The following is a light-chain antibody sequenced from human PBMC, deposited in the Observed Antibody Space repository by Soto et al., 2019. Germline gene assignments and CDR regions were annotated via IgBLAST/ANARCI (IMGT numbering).Light chain of an antibody. J-gene: IGLJ2*01. CDR3: HSWYTGFPV. V-gene: IGLV4-69*01. CDR2: INNDGSH. Sequence: QPVLTQSPSASASLGASVKLTCTLSSGHSDYAIAWHQQQPEKGPRYLMRINNDGSHTKGDGIPDRFSGSRSGAERHLIISSLQSEDEADYYCHSWYTGFPVFGGGTKLTVL. CDR1: SGHSDYA.